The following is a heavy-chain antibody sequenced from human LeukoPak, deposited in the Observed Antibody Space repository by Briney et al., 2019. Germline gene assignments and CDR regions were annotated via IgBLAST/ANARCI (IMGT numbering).Heavy chain of an antibody. V-gene: IGHV3-30*18. D-gene: IGHD5-18*01. CDR2: VSYDGSNK. CDR3: AKGQPGGTQLPSWAPYYFDY. J-gene: IGHJ4*02. CDR1: GFTFSSSG. Sequence: GCCLRLSCAASGFTFSSSGMHWVRPAPGKGLQWVAVVSYDGSNKYYTNSVKGRFPISRDNSKNTVYLQMNSRRAEDTAVYYCAKGQPGGTQLPSWAPYYFDYWGQGTLVTVSS.